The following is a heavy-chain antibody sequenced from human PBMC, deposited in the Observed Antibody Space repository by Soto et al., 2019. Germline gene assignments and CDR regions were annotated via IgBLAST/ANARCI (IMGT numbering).Heavy chain of an antibody. CDR2: IYYSGST. D-gene: IGHD3-22*01. Sequence: SETLSLTCTVSGGSISSGDYYWSWIRQPPGKGLEWIGYIYYSGSTYYNPSLKSRVTISVDTSKNQFSLKLSSVTAADTAVYYCARESNSSGPGPSSDYWGQGTLVTVSS. J-gene: IGHJ4*02. CDR3: ARESNSSGPGPSSDY. V-gene: IGHV4-30-4*01. CDR1: GGSISSGDYY.